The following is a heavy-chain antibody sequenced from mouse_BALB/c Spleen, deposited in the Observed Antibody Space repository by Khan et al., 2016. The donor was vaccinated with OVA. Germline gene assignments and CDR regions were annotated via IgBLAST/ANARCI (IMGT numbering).Heavy chain of an antibody. CDR1: GYTFTTAG. CDR2: INTHSGVP. CDR3: ARGGAAFYRNDGGAMDS. Sequence: QIQLVQSGPELKKPGETVRISCKASGYTFTTAGMQWVQQMPGKGLKWIGWINTHSGVPKYAEDFKGRFVFSLETSASTAYLQITNLKNEDTATYCCARGGAAFYRNDGGAMDSWGQGTSVTVFS. V-gene: IGHV9-4*02. J-gene: IGHJ4*01. D-gene: IGHD2-14*01.